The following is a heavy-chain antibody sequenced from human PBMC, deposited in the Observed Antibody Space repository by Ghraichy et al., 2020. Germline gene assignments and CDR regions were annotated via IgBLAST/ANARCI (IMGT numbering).Heavy chain of an antibody. Sequence: SETLSLTCTVSGGSISSYYWSWIRQPPGKGLEWIGYIYYSGSTNYNPSLKSRVTISVDTSNNQFSLKLSSVTAADTAAFSCARLKTIDSCYDFYGMDVWGQGTTVTVSS. CDR2: IYYSGST. CDR3: ARLKTIDSCYDFYGMDV. V-gene: IGHV4-59*01. CDR1: GGSISSYY. J-gene: IGHJ6*02. D-gene: IGHD5-12*01.